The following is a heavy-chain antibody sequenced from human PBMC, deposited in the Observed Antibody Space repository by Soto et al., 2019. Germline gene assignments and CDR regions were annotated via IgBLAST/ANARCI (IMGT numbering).Heavy chain of an antibody. CDR2: INKSGGST. Sequence: GGSLRLSCAASGFTFSSFAMSWVRQAPGKGLEWVSTINKSGGSTYYADSVKGRFTISRDNSKNMLFLQINGLRAEDTAVYYCAKDPPTTGTTFDYWGRGTLVTVSS. CDR3: AKDPPTTGTTFDY. CDR1: GFTFSSFA. V-gene: IGHV3-23*01. D-gene: IGHD1-1*01. J-gene: IGHJ4*02.